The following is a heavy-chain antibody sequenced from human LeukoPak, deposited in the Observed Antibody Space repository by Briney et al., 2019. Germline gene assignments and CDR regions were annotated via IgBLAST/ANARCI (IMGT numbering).Heavy chain of an antibody. J-gene: IGHJ6*02. V-gene: IGHV1-69*13. D-gene: IGHD2-2*01. CDR3: ASGQNIVVVPAAMDWAYYYYGMDV. CDR2: IIPIFGTA. CDR1: GYTFTSYG. Sequence: ASVKVSCKASGYTFTSYGISWVRQATGQGLEWMGGIIPIFGTANYAQKFQGRVTITADESTSTAYMELSSLRSEDTAVYYCASGQNIVVVPAAMDWAYYYYGMDVWGQGTTVTVSS.